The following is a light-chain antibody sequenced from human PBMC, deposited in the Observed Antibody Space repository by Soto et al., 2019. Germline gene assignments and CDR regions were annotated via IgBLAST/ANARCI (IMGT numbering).Light chain of an antibody. CDR2: GAS. CDR1: QSVSSSY. Sequence: EIVLTQSPGTLSLSPGERATLSCRASQSVSSSYLAWYQQKPGQAPRLLIYGASSRATGIPDRFSGSGSGTALTLTISRLEPEDFAVYYCQQYGSSPSITFGQGTRLEIK. V-gene: IGKV3-20*01. J-gene: IGKJ5*01. CDR3: QQYGSSPSIT.